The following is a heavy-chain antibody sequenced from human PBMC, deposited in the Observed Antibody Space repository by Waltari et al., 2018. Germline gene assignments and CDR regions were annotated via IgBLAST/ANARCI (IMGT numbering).Heavy chain of an antibody. V-gene: IGHV1-8*03. J-gene: IGHJ5*02. CDR3: ARGNPDFWSGSHWFDP. D-gene: IGHD3-3*01. CDR2: MKPNSGNT. CDR1: GYTFTSYD. Sequence: QVQLVQSGAEVKKPGASVQVSCKASGYTFTSYDINWVRQAPGQGLEWMGWMKPNSGNTGYAQKFQGRVTITRNTSISTAYMELSSLRSEDTAVYYCARGNPDFWSGSHWFDPWGQGTLVTVSS.